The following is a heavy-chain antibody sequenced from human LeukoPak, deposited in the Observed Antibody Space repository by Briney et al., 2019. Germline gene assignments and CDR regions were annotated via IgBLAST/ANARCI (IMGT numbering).Heavy chain of an antibody. V-gene: IGHV4-39*07. CDR1: SGSISNSNYF. Sequence: SETLSLTCTVSSGSISNSNYFWGWIRQPPGKGLEWIGSIYYSGSTYYNPSLKSRVTISLDTSKNQFSLKMRSVTAADTAVYYCARVQSRLSWFDPWGQGTLVTVSS. CDR3: ARVQSRLSWFDP. J-gene: IGHJ5*02. CDR2: IYYSGST.